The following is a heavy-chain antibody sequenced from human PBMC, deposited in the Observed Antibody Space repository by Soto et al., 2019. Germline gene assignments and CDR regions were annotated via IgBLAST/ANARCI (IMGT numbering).Heavy chain of an antibody. CDR1: GYTFSSNW. CDR2: IYPGDSET. V-gene: IGHV5-51*01. Sequence: GESLKISCQTSGYTFSSNWIGWVRQRPGKGLEWMGIIYPGDSETRYNPSLQGRVTISADMSFNTVYLQWSSLQASDTAMYYCARPLDSWGEPHYFDSWGQGTKVTVSS. D-gene: IGHD3-16*01. CDR3: ARPLDSWGEPHYFDS. J-gene: IGHJ4*02.